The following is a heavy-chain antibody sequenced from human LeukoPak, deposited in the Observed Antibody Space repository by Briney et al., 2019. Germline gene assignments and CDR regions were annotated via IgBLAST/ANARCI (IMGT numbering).Heavy chain of an antibody. V-gene: IGHV4-34*01. J-gene: IGHJ6*03. CDR2: ISESGST. CDR3: VRGRTDYYYYMDV. Sequence: PSETLSLTCGVSGEPFSGYYWSWIRQPPGKGLEWIGDISESGSTNYNPSLKSRVTISVDPSKNQFSLKLTSMTAADTAVYFCVRGRTDYYYYMDVWGKGTTVTVPS. CDR1: GEPFSGYY.